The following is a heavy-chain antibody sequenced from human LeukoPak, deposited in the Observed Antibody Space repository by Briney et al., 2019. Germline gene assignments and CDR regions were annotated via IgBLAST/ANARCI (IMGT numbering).Heavy chain of an antibody. Sequence: SETLSLTCTVSGGSLSSTSHYWAWIRQPPGKGLEWVGSVYYSGSTYYNPSLKSRVTVSIDMSKNQFSLKLSSVTAADTAMYYCARSWGYDFWSGNLLDYWGQGTLSPSPQ. D-gene: IGHD3-3*01. J-gene: IGHJ4*02. CDR1: GGSLSSTSHY. CDR3: ARSWGYDFWSGNLLDY. V-gene: IGHV4-39*07. CDR2: VYYSGST.